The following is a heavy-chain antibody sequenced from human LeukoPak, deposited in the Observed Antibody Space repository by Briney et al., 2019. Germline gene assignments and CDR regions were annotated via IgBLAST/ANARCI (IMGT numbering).Heavy chain of an antibody. CDR2: ISAYNGNT. V-gene: IGHV1-18*04. CDR1: GYTFTSYG. D-gene: IGHD6-19*01. Sequence: GASVKVSCKASGYTFTSYGISWVRQAPGQGLEWMGWISAYNGNTNYAQKLQGRVTMTTDTSTSTAYMELRSLRSDDTAVYYCARDARSGTAVAGPPFDYWGQGTLVTVSS. CDR3: ARDARSGTAVAGPPFDY. J-gene: IGHJ4*02.